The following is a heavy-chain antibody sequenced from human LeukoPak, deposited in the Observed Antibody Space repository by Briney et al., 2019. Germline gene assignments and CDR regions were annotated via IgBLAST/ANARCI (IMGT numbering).Heavy chain of an antibody. CDR1: GYTFSKFY. CDR3: ARDRSPRQYYDSSDYHGAADY. D-gene: IGHD3-22*01. J-gene: IGHJ4*02. Sequence: GASVKVSRKASGYTFSKFYIHWVRQAPGQGLEWMGWISAYNGHTKSAQKLQGRVTMTTDTSTSTAYMELRSLISDDTAVYYCARDRSPRQYYDSSDYHGAADYWGQGTLVTVSS. V-gene: IGHV1-18*01. CDR2: ISAYNGHT.